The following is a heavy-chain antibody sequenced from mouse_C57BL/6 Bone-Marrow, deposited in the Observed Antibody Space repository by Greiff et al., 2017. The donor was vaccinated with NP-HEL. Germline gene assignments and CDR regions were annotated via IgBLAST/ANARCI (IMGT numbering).Heavy chain of an antibody. Sequence: EVKLMESGGDLVKPGGSLKLSCAASGFTFSSYGMSWVRQTPDKRLEWVATISSGGSYTYYPDSVKGRFTISRDNAKNTLYLQMSRLKSEDTAMYYCARPSFYYYGSSYPFAYWGQGTLVTVSA. V-gene: IGHV5-6*01. J-gene: IGHJ3*01. CDR1: GFTFSSYG. CDR3: ARPSFYYYGSSYPFAY. CDR2: ISSGGSYT. D-gene: IGHD1-1*01.